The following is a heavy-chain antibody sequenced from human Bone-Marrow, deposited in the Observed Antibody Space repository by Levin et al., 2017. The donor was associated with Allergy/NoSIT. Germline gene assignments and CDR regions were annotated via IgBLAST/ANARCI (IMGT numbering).Heavy chain of an antibody. Sequence: SETLSLTCAVSGASVDTDAYSWDWIRQPPGKGLEWIGSLSPRGTTYSNPSLDSRVTILLDRSKNQFSLRLTSVTAADTAVYYCATAEDCGAACAFESWGQGILVTVSS. CDR2: LSPRGTT. CDR3: ATAEDCGAACAFES. J-gene: IGHJ4*02. D-gene: IGHD2-21*01. V-gene: IGHV4-30-2*01. CDR1: GASVDTDAYS.